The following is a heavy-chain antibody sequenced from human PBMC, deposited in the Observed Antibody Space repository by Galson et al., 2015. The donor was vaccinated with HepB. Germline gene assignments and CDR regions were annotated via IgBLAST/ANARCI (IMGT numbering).Heavy chain of an antibody. V-gene: IGHV1-69*10. D-gene: IGHD3-3*01. CDR2: IIPILGIA. Sequence: SVKVSCKASGGTFSSYAISWVRQAPGQGLEWMGGIIPILGIANYAQKFQGRVTITADKSTSTAYMELSSLRSEDTAVYYCAREIGQAPYYDFWSGSYYYYMDVWGKGTTVTVSS. CDR1: GGTFSSYA. J-gene: IGHJ6*03. CDR3: AREIGQAPYYDFWSGSYYYYMDV.